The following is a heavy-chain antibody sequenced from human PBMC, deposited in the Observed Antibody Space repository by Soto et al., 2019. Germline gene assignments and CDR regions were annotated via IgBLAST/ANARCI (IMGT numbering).Heavy chain of an antibody. CDR2: ISAYNGNT. CDR1: GYTFTSYG. Sequence: ASVKVSCKASGYTFTSYGISWVRQAPGQGLEWMGWISAYNGNTNYAQKLQGRVTMTTDTSTSTAYMELRSLRSDDTAVYYCASGSSSNYYGMDVWAKGPRSPSP. CDR3: ASGSSSNYYGMDV. J-gene: IGHJ6*02. V-gene: IGHV1-18*04. D-gene: IGHD6-6*01.